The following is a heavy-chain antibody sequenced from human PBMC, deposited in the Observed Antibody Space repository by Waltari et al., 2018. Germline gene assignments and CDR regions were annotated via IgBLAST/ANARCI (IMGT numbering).Heavy chain of an antibody. J-gene: IGHJ4*02. V-gene: IGHV3-30*18. CDR1: GCTFSSYG. Sequence: QVQLVESGGGVVQPGRSLRLSCAASGCTFSSYGMHWVRQAPGKGLEWVAVISYDGSNKYYADSVKGRFTISRDNSKNTLYLQMNSLRAEDTAVYYCAKDYDGSGWYWGQGTLVTVSS. D-gene: IGHD6-19*01. CDR3: AKDYDGSGWY. CDR2: ISYDGSNK.